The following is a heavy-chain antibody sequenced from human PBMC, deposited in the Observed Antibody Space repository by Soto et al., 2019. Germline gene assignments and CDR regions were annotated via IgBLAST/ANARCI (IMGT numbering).Heavy chain of an antibody. D-gene: IGHD1-7*01. CDR2: ISSSSSYI. J-gene: IGHJ6*02. CDR1: GFTFSSYS. Sequence: GGSLRLSCAASGFTFSSYSMNWVRQAPGKGLEWVSSISSSSSYIYYADSVKGRFTISRDNAKNSLYLQMNSLRAEDTAVYYCARRLGGTTSPYGMDVWGQGTTVTVSS. V-gene: IGHV3-21*01. CDR3: ARRLGGTTSPYGMDV.